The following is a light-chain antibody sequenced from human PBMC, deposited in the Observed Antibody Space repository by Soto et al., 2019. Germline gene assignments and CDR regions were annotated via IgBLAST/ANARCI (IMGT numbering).Light chain of an antibody. CDR2: GAS. Sequence: EIVMTQSPAPLSVSPGERATLSCMSSQSVSSNLAWYQQKPGQAPRLLIYGASTRATGIPDRFSGSGSGTDFYLTISRLEPEDLAVYYCQQYGSSPQLTFGGGTKV. CDR3: QQYGSSPQLT. V-gene: IGKV3-20*01. J-gene: IGKJ4*01. CDR1: QSVSSN.